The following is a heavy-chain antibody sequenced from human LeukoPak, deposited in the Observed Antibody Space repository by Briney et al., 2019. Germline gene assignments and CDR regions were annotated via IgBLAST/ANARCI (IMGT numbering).Heavy chain of an antibody. CDR1: GXTFSTYH. CDR2: ISYDGSDK. D-gene: IGHD1-26*01. V-gene: IGHV3-30*18. CDR3: AKDRSGSYGVRGYFDY. J-gene: IGHJ4*02. Sequence: GGSLRLSCAASGXTFSTYHMHWVRQAPGKGLEWVAVISYDGSDKYYADSVKGRFTISRDNSKNTLYLQMNSLRAEDTAVYYCAKDRSGSYGVRGYFDYWGQGNLVTVSS.